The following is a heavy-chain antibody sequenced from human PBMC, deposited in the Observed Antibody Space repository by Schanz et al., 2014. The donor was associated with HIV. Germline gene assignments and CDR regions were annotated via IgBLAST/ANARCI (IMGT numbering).Heavy chain of an antibody. V-gene: IGHV1-18*01. Sequence: QVQLVQSGSEVGKPGASVKVSCKASGYTFTNYAFAWVRQAPGQGLEWVGSINTYNGQTDYGRRLQGRATMTTDRSTSPAYMELRSLRSDDTAVYYCARTRGIAVAGFDYWGQGTLVTVSS. J-gene: IGHJ4*02. D-gene: IGHD6-19*01. CDR2: INTYNGQT. CDR3: ARTRGIAVAGFDY. CDR1: GYTFTNYA.